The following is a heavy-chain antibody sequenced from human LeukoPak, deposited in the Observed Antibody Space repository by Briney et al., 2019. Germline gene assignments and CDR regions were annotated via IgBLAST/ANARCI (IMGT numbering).Heavy chain of an antibody. J-gene: IGHJ3*02. CDR3: ARGRYSYGSDAFDI. D-gene: IGHD5-18*01. CDR2: INPSGGST. V-gene: IGHV1-46*01. Sequence: ASVKVSCKASGYTFTSYYMHWVRQAPGQGLEWMGIINPSGGSTSYTRKFQGRVTMTRDTSISTAYMELSRLRSDDTAVYYCARGRYSYGSDAFDIWGQGTMVTVSS. CDR1: GYTFTSYY.